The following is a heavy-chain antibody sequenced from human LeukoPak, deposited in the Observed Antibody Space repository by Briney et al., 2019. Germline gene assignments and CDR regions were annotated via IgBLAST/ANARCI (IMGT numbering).Heavy chain of an antibody. Sequence: ASVKVSCKASGGTFSNYAISWVRQAPGQGLEGMGGIIPIFGTANYAQKFQGRVTITADKSTSTAYMELSSLRSEDTAVYYCARESDGSGSYYKENWFDPWGQGTLVTVSS. CDR3: ARESDGSGSYYKENWFDP. D-gene: IGHD3-10*01. CDR1: GGTFSNYA. J-gene: IGHJ5*02. CDR2: IIPIFGTA. V-gene: IGHV1-69*06.